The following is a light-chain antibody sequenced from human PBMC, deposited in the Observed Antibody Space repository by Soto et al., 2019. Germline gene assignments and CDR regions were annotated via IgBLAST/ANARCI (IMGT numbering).Light chain of an antibody. CDR2: SNN. CDR1: SSNIGAGYH. J-gene: IGLJ3*02. V-gene: IGLV1-40*01. CDR3: QSFDSSLRDV. Sequence: QPVLTQPPSVSGAPGQRVTISCTGSSSNIGAGYHVHWYQQLPGTAPKLLIYSNNNLPSGVPDRFSGSKSGTSASLAITGLQAEDEADYYCQSFDSSLRDVFGGGTKLTV.